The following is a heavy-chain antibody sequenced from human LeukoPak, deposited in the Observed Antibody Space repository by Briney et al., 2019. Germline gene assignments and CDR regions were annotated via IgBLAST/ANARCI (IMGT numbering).Heavy chain of an antibody. CDR1: GYTFTSYG. Sequence: WASVKVSCKASGYTFTSYGISWVRQAPGQGLEWMRWISAYNGNTNYAQKLQGRVTMTTDTSTSTAYMELRSLRSDDTAVYYCAREGDIVVVPAAIEGFDYWGQGTLVTVSS. D-gene: IGHD2-2*02. CDR3: AREGDIVVVPAAIEGFDY. CDR2: ISAYNGNT. J-gene: IGHJ4*02. V-gene: IGHV1-18*01.